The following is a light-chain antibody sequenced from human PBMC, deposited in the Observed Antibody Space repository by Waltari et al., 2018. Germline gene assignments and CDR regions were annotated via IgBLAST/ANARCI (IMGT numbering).Light chain of an antibody. Sequence: DIVLTQSPAILSLSPGERASLSCRASQSVTNYLAWYQQKPGQAPRLIIYYTSNRATCIPASFSGSGFGTDFTLTISSLEPEDFAVYYCQQRRDWPLTFGGGTKVEIK. CDR2: YTS. CDR1: QSVTNY. V-gene: IGKV3-11*01. J-gene: IGKJ4*01. CDR3: QQRRDWPLT.